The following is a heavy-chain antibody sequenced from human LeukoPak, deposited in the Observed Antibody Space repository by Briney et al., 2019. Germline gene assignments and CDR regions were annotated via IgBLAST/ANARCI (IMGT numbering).Heavy chain of an antibody. CDR1: GFTFSYYA. CDR2: ISGSGGST. J-gene: IGHJ3*02. Sequence: GGSLRLSCAASGFTFSYYAMSWVRQAPGKGLEWVSAISGSGGSTYYADSVKGRFTISRDNAKNSLYLQMNSLRAEDTAVYYCARSQFHIVVVTATGFDIWGQGTMVTVSS. V-gene: IGHV3-23*01. D-gene: IGHD2-21*02. CDR3: ARSQFHIVVVTATGFDI.